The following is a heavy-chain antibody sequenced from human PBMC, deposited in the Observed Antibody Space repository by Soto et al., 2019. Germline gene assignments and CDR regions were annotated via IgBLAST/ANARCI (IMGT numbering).Heavy chain of an antibody. CDR1: GFTFSSYS. V-gene: IGHV3-21*01. D-gene: IGHD2-2*03. CDR3: ARVDIVVVPAAQSAGYYYYYRDV. Sequence: EVQLVESGGGLVKPGGSLGLSCAASGFTFSSYSMNWVRQAPGKGLEWVSSISSRSSYIYYADSVKGRLTISRDNAKNSLYLQMTSLRAEDTAVYYCARVDIVVVPAAQSAGYYYYYRDVWGKGTTVTVSS. CDR2: ISSRSSYI. J-gene: IGHJ6*03.